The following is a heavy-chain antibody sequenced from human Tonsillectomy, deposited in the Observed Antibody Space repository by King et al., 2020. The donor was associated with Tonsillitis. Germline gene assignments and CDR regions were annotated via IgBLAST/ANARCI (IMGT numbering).Heavy chain of an antibody. CDR1: GYTFTAYG. Sequence: QLVQSGAEVRKPGASVKVSCKASGYTFTAYGLTWVRQAPGQGLEWMGWISGHNANRKYAQNFQGRVTMTTDTSTSTAYLELRSLRSDDTAVYFCARSIAMGDYYSFDYWGQGTLVTVSS. J-gene: IGHJ4*02. CDR2: ISGHNANR. D-gene: IGHD2-21*02. V-gene: IGHV1-18*01. CDR3: ARSIAMGDYYSFDY.